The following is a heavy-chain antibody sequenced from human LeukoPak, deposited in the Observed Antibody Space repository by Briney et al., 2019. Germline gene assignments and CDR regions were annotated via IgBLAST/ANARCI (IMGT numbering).Heavy chain of an antibody. J-gene: IGHJ6*03. D-gene: IGHD3-10*01. Sequence: GGSLRLSCAASGFTFSSYSMNWVRQAPGKGLEWVSSISSSSSYIYYADSVKGRFTISRDNAKNSLYLQMNSLRAEDTAVYYCARDPGTLVRGSRRGYDGNYYYMDVWGKGTTVTISS. CDR1: GFTFSSYS. CDR3: ARDPGTLVRGSRRGYDGNYYYMDV. CDR2: ISSSSSYI. V-gene: IGHV3-21*01.